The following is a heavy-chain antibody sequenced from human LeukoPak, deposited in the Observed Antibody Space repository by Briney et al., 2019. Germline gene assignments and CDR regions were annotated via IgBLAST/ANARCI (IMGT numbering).Heavy chain of an antibody. Sequence: GGSLRLSCAASGFTFSSYGMHWVRQAPGRGLEWVAVISYDGSNKYYADSVKGRFTISRDNSKNTLYLQMNSLGAEDTAVYYCAKGHYGSGSYYYIDYWGQGTLVTVSS. J-gene: IGHJ4*02. V-gene: IGHV3-30*18. CDR1: GFTFSSYG. CDR3: AKGHYGSGSYYYIDY. D-gene: IGHD3-10*01. CDR2: ISYDGSNK.